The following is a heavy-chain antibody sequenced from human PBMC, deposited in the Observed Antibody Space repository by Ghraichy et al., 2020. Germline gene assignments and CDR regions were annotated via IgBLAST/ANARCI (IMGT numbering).Heavy chain of an antibody. J-gene: IGHJ5*02. CDR1: GHTLSELS. V-gene: IGHV1-24*01. Sequence: ASVKVSCKVSGHTLSELSLHWVRQAPGKGLEWMGGFDPEDGETIYAQKFQDRVTMTEDTSTDTAYMELRSLRSEDTAVYYCATAGHRVVAVRGWFDPWGQGTVVTVSS. D-gene: IGHD2-2*01. CDR2: FDPEDGET. CDR3: ATAGHRVVAVRGWFDP.